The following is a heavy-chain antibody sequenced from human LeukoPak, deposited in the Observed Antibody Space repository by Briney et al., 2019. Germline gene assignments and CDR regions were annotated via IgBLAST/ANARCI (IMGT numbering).Heavy chain of an antibody. J-gene: IGHJ4*02. CDR3: ARPYASGNYWVDF. CDR2: ISYTGST. D-gene: IGHD3-10*01. Sequence: SETLSLTCTVSGGSINRYYWSWIRQPPGKGLEWIGYISYTGSTNYNPSLKSRVTISVDTSKNQFSLKLSSVTAADTAVYYCARPYASGNYWVDFWGQGTLVIVSS. CDR1: GGSINRYY. V-gene: IGHV4-59*01.